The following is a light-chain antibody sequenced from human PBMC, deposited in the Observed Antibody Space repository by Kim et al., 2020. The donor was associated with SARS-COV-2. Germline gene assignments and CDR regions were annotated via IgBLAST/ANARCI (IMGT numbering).Light chain of an antibody. J-gene: IGLJ1*01. Sequence: SSELTQDPTVSVALGQTVRITCQGDSLRNSYASWYQQKPGQAPILVMSDENNRPSGIPDRFSGSTSGSTASLTITGAQAEDEADYYCCSRNSRAKVYVFGTGTQLTVL. V-gene: IGLV3-19*01. CDR3: CSRNSRAKVYV. CDR2: DEN. CDR1: SLRNSY.